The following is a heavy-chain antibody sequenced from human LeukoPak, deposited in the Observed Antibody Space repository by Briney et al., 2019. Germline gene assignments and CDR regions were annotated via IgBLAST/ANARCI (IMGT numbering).Heavy chain of an antibody. Sequence: PSETLSLTCAVYGGSFSGYYWSWIRQPPGKGLEWIGEINHSGSTNYNPSLKSRVTISVDTSKNQFSLKLSSVTAADTAVYYCARRGPGYCSSTSCYRFIHWFDPWGQGTLVNVSS. J-gene: IGHJ5*02. CDR2: INHSGST. D-gene: IGHD2-2*01. CDR1: GGSFSGYY. V-gene: IGHV4-34*01. CDR3: ARRGPGYCSSTSCYRFIHWFDP.